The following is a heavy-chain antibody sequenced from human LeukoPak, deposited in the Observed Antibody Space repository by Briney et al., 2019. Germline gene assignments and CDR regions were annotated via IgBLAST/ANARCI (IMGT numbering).Heavy chain of an antibody. Sequence: KSGGSLRLSCAASGFTLSRYWMSWVRQAPGKGLEWVSSISSSSSYIYYADSVKGRFTISRDNAKNSLYLQMNSLRAEDTAVYYCARPDEQQLVRDAFDIWGQGTMGTVSS. D-gene: IGHD6-13*01. CDR2: ISSSSSYI. V-gene: IGHV3-21*01. J-gene: IGHJ3*02. CDR3: ARPDEQQLVRDAFDI. CDR1: GFTLSRYW.